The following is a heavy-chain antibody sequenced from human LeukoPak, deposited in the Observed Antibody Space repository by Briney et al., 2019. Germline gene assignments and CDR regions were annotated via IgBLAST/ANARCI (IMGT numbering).Heavy chain of an antibody. D-gene: IGHD2-15*01. J-gene: IGHJ3*02. CDR2: ISYDGSNK. Sequence: GRSLRLSCAASGFTFSSYGMHWVRQAPGKGLEWVAVISYDGSNKYYADSVRGRFTISRDNAKNSLFLQMNSLRAEDSAMYYCVRDHVGGSCVDCPLGDAFDTWGQGTMVTVSS. CDR1: GFTFSSYG. CDR3: VRDHVGGSCVDCPLGDAFDT. V-gene: IGHV3-30*03.